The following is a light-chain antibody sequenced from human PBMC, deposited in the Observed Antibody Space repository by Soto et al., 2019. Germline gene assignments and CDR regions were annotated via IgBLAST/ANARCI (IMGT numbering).Light chain of an antibody. V-gene: IGLV2-14*01. CDR2: DVS. J-gene: IGLJ1*01. CDR3: SSHTSSGTYV. Sequence: QSALTQPASVSGSPGQSIAISCTGTSSDIGAYNYVSWYQQHPGKAPKLMIYDVSNRPSGVSNRFSGSKSGNTASLTIPGLQAEDEADYYCSSHTSSGTYVFGSGTKVTVL. CDR1: SSDIGAYNY.